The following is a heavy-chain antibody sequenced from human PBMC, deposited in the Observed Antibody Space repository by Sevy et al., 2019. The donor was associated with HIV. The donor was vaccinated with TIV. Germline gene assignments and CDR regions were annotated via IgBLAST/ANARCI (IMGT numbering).Heavy chain of an antibody. CDR1: GFTFSSYA. J-gene: IGHJ6*02. CDR3: ANCPHTYYYGTRDGGYYGMDV. Sequence: GGSLRLSCAASGFTFSSYAMHWVRQAPGKGLEWVAVISYDGSNKYYADSVKGRFTISRDNSKNTLYLQMNSLRAEDTAVYYCANCPHTYYYGTRDGGYYGMDVWGQGTTVTVSS. CDR2: ISYDGSNK. D-gene: IGHD3-10*01. V-gene: IGHV3-30-3*01.